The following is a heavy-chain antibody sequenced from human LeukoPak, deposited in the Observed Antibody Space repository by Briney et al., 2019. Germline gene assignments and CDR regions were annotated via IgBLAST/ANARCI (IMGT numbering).Heavy chain of an antibody. CDR2: INHSGST. CDR1: GGSFSGYY. CDR3: ARGGRITIFPFDY. Sequence: SETLSLTCAVYGGSFSGYYWSWIRQPPGKGLEWIGEINHSGSTNYNPSLRSRVTISVDTSKNQFSLKLSSVTAADTAVYYCARGGRITIFPFDYWGQGTLVTVSS. D-gene: IGHD3-9*01. J-gene: IGHJ4*02. V-gene: IGHV4-34*01.